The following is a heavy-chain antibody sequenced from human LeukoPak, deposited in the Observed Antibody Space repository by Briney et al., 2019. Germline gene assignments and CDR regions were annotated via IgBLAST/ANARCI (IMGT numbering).Heavy chain of an antibody. D-gene: IGHD3-10*01. CDR1: GYTFTSYA. V-gene: IGHV1-3*01. CDR3: ARGDPPTEWFGELFRYYFDY. J-gene: IGHJ4*02. Sequence: GASVKVSCKASGYTFTSYAMHWVRQAPGQRLEWMGWINAGNGNTKYSQKFQGRVTITRDTSASTAYMGLSSLRSEDTAVYYCARGDPPTEWFGELFRYYFDYWGQGTLVTVSS. CDR2: INAGNGNT.